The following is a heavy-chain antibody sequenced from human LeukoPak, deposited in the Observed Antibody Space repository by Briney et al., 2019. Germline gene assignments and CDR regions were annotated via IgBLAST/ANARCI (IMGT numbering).Heavy chain of an antibody. CDR3: SRVNKPADYDYYGLDV. D-gene: IGHD1/OR15-1a*01. Sequence: RTGGSLRLSCTVSGFTFSSYGMNWVRQARGKGLEWVSHISTSGRIIYYADSLKGRITISRDNAKNSVYLQMNSMRAEDTAVYYCSRVNKPADYDYYGLDVWGQGTTVTVSS. CDR1: GFTFSSYG. V-gene: IGHV3-48*01. CDR2: ISTSGRII. J-gene: IGHJ6*02.